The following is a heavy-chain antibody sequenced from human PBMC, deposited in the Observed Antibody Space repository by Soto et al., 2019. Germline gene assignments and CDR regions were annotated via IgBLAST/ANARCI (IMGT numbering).Heavy chain of an antibody. Sequence: SETLSLTCTVSGGSISSYYWSWIRQPPGKGLEWIGYIYYSGSTNYNPSLKSRVTISVDTSKNQFSLKLSSVTAADTAVYYCAREITNTMVRGVYDYWGQGTLVTVSS. J-gene: IGHJ4*02. V-gene: IGHV4-59*01. CDR2: IYYSGST. CDR3: AREITNTMVRGVYDY. CDR1: GGSISSYY. D-gene: IGHD3-10*01.